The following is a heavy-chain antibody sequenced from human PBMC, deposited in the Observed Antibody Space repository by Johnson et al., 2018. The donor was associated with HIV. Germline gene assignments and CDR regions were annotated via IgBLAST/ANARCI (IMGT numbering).Heavy chain of an antibody. CDR2: ISSSGSTI. D-gene: IGHD5-24*01. J-gene: IGHJ3*02. CDR3: AKDRRDVYTSLGAFDI. Sequence: QVQLVESGGGLVQPGGSLRLSCAASGFTFSDYYMTWIRQAPGKGLEWVSYISSSGSTIYYADSVKGRFTISRDNAKNSLYLQMNSLRAEDTAVYYCAKDRRDVYTSLGAFDIWGQGTLVTVSS. V-gene: IGHV3-11*04. CDR1: GFTFSDYY.